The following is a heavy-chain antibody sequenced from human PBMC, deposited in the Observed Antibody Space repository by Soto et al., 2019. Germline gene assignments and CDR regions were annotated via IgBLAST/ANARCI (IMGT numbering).Heavy chain of an antibody. J-gene: IGHJ6*01. Sequence: GGSLRLSCAASGFIFANYGMHWVRQAPGKGLEWVALITYEGSNKYYADAVKGRFTISRDNAKNMVSLQMDSLRAEDTAVYYCAKARGANNCANSYGLEVCGQVTTVNLSS. D-gene: IGHD1-1*01. CDR2: ITYEGSNK. CDR1: GFIFANYG. CDR3: AKARGANNCANSYGLEV. V-gene: IGHV3-30*18.